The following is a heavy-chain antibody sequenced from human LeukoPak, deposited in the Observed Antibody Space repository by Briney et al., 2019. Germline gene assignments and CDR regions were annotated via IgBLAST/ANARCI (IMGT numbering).Heavy chain of an antibody. V-gene: IGHV4-61*03. Sequence: SETLSLTCTVSGVSVRSDSNYWSWVRQPPGKGLEWIGYISYSGNTDYNPSLKSRVTMSLGTSKNDLSLKLDSVTAADTAVYYCARGYRNNWRFDYWGQGTLVTVSS. CDR3: ARGYRNNWRFDY. J-gene: IGHJ4*02. CDR2: ISYSGNT. D-gene: IGHD1-1*01. CDR1: GVSVRSDSNY.